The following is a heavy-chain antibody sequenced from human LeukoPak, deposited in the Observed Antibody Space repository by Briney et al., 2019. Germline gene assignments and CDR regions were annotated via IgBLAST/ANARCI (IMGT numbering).Heavy chain of an antibody. CDR1: GYTFTSYA. V-gene: IGHV1-3*01. CDR2: INAGNGNT. Sequence: GASVKVSCKASGYTFTSYAMHWVRQVPGQRLEWMGWINAGNGNTKYSQKFQGRVTITRDTSASTAYMELSSLRSEDTAVYYCARGPPSYYDSSGYYDYYYGMDVWGQGTTVTVSS. J-gene: IGHJ6*02. D-gene: IGHD3-22*01. CDR3: ARGPPSYYDSSGYYDYYYGMDV.